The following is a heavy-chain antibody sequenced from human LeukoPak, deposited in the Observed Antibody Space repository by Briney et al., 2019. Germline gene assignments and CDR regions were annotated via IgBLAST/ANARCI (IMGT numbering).Heavy chain of an antibody. CDR1: GFTFSSYG. D-gene: IGHD3-16*01. CDR2: IWYDGSNK. CDR3: AKEEGLGYYYFDY. Sequence: PGGSLRLSCAASGFTFSSYGMHWVRQAPGKGLEWVAVIWYDGSNKYYADSVKGRFTISSDNSKNTLYLQMNSLRAEDTAVYYCAKEEGLGYYYFDYWGQGTLVTVSS. V-gene: IGHV3-33*06. J-gene: IGHJ4*02.